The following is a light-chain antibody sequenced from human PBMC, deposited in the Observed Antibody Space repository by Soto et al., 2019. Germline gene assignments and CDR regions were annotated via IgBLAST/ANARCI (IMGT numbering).Light chain of an antibody. Sequence: QSALTQPASVSGSPGQLITISCTGTNSDVGGYNYVSWYQQHPGKAPKLIIYEVSNRPSGVSNRFSGSKSGNTASLTIFGLQAEDEADYYCSSYTTTSTRVFGGGTKLTVL. CDR3: SSYTTTSTRV. J-gene: IGLJ2*01. CDR1: NSDVGGYNY. V-gene: IGLV2-14*01. CDR2: EVS.